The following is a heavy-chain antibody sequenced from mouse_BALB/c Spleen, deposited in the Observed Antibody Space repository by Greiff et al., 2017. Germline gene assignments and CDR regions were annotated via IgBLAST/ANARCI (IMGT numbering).Heavy chain of an antibody. CDR2: ISSGGSYT. Sequence: EVKLVESGGGLVKPGGSLKLSCAASGFTFSSYAMSWVRQSPEQRLEWVAEISSGGSYTYYPDTVTGRFTISRDNAKNTLYLEMSSLRSEDTAVYYCARDRYDVGFAYWGQGTLVTVSA. J-gene: IGHJ3*01. D-gene: IGHD2-14*01. V-gene: IGHV5-9-4*01. CDR1: GFTFSSYA. CDR3: ARDRYDVGFAY.